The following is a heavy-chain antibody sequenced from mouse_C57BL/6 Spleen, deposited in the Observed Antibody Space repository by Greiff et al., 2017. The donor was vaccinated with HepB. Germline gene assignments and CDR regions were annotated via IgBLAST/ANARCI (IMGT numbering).Heavy chain of an antibody. V-gene: IGHV1-81*01. CDR2: IYPRSGNT. CDR3: ARRSFCSSYWYFDV. Sequence: VKLMESGAELARPGASVKLSCKASGYTFTSYGISWVKQRTGQGLEWIGEIYPRSGNTYYNEKFKGKATLTADKSSSTAYMELSSLTSEDSAVYFCARRSFCSSYWYFDVWGTGTTVTVSS. D-gene: IGHD1-1*01. J-gene: IGHJ1*03. CDR1: GYTFTSYG.